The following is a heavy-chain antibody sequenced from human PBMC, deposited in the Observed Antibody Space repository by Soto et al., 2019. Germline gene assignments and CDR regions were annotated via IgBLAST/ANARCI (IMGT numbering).Heavy chain of an antibody. V-gene: IGHV1-69*04. CDR3: ARDSAGGGYDYRFDY. D-gene: IGHD5-12*01. CDR2: IIPILGIA. Sequence: ASVKVSCKASGGTFSSYTISWVRQAPGQGLEWMGRIIPILGIANYAQKFQGRVTITADKSTSTAYMELSSLRSEDTAVYYCARDSAGGGYDYRFDYWGQGTLVTVSS. CDR1: GGTFSSYT. J-gene: IGHJ4*02.